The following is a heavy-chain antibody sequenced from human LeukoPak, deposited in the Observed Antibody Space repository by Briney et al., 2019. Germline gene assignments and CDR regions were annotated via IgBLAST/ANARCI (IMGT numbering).Heavy chain of an antibody. V-gene: IGHV3-7*01. D-gene: IGHD6-13*01. CDR2: IKQDGSEK. J-gene: IGHJ6*02. CDR1: GFTFSSYW. CDR3: ARATIIKEQQLLPGRNSKHKYYYYYGMDV. Sequence: GGSLRLSCAASGFTFSSYWMSWVRQVPGKGLEWVANIKQDGSEKYYVDSVKGRFTISRDNAKNSLYLQMNSLRAEDTAVYYCARATIIKEQQLLPGRNSKHKYYYYYGMDVWGQGTTVTVSS.